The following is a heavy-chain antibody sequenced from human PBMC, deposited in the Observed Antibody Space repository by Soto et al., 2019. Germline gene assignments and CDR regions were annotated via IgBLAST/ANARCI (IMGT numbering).Heavy chain of an antibody. CDR3: ATRLSISGVVMSWFDP. D-gene: IGHD3-3*01. J-gene: IGHJ5*01. V-gene: IGHV1-69*01. CDR2: IIPILGTP. CDR1: GGTFSSYS. Sequence: QVQLVQSGAEVKEPGSSVKVSCKASGGTFSSYSISWVRQAPGQGLEWMGGIIPILGTPQYARKFQGRVTITADEATTTAYMELSRLRSDDPAVYYCATRLSISGVVMSWFDPWGRGALVTVSS.